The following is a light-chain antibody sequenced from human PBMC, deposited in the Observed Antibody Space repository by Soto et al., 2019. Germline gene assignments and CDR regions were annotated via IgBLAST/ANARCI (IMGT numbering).Light chain of an antibody. CDR3: CSYAGSNYVV. V-gene: IGLV2-11*01. CDR2: NVS. Sequence: QSALTQPRSVSGSPGQSVTISCTGTSSDVGGYDFVSWYQHHPGKAPKLMIHNVSKRHSGVTDRFSGSKSGNTASLTISGLQADDEADYYCCSYAGSNYVVFGGGTKLTVL. CDR1: SSDVGGYDF. J-gene: IGLJ2*01.